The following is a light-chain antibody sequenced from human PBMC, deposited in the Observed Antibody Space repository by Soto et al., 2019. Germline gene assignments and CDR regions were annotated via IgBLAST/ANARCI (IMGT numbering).Light chain of an antibody. J-gene: IGKJ2*01. CDR3: QQFVSSIPHT. Sequence: EIVMTQSPGTLSLSPGERATISCRASQVIGSRYLAWYHQKSGQAPGILIYGAFSRATGIPDRFSGSGSGTDFTLTISRLEPEDFGVYYCQQFVSSIPHTFVQGTKLEIK. CDR1: QVIGSRY. CDR2: GAF. V-gene: IGKV3-20*01.